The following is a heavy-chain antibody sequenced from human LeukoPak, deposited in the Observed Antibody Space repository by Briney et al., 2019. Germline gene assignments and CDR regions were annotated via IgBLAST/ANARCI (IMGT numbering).Heavy chain of an antibody. CDR2: ISWDGGST. V-gene: IGHV3-43D*03. CDR3: AKGNYYDSSGYYPYYMDV. J-gene: IGHJ6*03. Sequence: GGSLRLSCAASGFTFDDYAMHWVRQAPGKGLEWVSLISWDGGSTYYADSVKGRFTISRDNSKNSLYLQMNSLRAEDTALYYCAKGNYYDSSGYYPYYMDVWGKGTTVTVSS. D-gene: IGHD3-22*01. CDR1: GFTFDDYA.